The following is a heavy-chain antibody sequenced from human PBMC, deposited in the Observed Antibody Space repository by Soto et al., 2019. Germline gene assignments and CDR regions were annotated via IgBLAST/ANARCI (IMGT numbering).Heavy chain of an antibody. Sequence: GGSLRLSCAVSGVTVSSYAVTWVRQAPGKGLEWVSGISGSGDTTYYADSVKGRFTISRDNSKNTLFLQMNSLRAEDTAVYYCARCFSTFELGPVDYCGQGTLVPVSA. J-gene: IGHJ4*02. V-gene: IGHV3-23*01. CDR1: GVTVSSYA. CDR3: ARCFSTFELGPVDY. D-gene: IGHD7-27*01. CDR2: ISGSGDTT.